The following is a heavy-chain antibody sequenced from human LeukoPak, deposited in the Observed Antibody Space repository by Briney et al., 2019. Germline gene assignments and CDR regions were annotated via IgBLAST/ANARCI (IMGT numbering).Heavy chain of an antibody. V-gene: IGHV5-51*01. Sequence: GESLKISCKGSGYSFTNYWIAWVRQMPGKGLEWMGIIYPGDSDTRYSPSFQGQVTISADKSISTAYLQWSSLKASDTAMYYCASLEEHFRDFDGNCYSSVSAFDIWGQGTMVTVSS. J-gene: IGHJ3*02. D-gene: IGHD2-21*02. CDR1: GYSFTNYW. CDR2: IYPGDSDT. CDR3: ASLEEHFRDFDGNCYSSVSAFDI.